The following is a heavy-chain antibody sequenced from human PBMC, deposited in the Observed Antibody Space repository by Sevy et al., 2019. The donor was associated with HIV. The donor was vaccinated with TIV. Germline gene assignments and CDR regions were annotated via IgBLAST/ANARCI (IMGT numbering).Heavy chain of an antibody. J-gene: IGHJ6*02. CDR3: ARGGGSSSSISGYYYYGMDV. D-gene: IGHD6-6*01. CDR1: GFTFSSYA. Sequence: GGSLRLSCAASGFTFSSYAMHWVRQAPGKELEWVAVISYDGSNKYYADSVKGRFTISRDNSKNTLYLQMNSLRAEDTAVYYCARGGGSSSSISGYYYYGMDVWGQGTTVTVSS. V-gene: IGHV3-30-3*01. CDR2: ISYDGSNK.